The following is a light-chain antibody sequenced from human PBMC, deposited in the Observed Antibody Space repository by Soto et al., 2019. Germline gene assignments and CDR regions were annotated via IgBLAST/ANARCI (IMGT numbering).Light chain of an antibody. CDR3: AAWDDSLSGVV. V-gene: IGLV1-47*01. Sequence: QSVLTQPPSASGTPGQTVTISCSGRFSNIGSNFIYWYQQLPGTAPKLLIYRNNERPSGVPDRFSASKSGTSASLAISGLRSEDEAAYHCAAWDDSLSGVVFGGGTQLTVL. J-gene: IGLJ7*01. CDR1: FSNIGSNF. CDR2: RNN.